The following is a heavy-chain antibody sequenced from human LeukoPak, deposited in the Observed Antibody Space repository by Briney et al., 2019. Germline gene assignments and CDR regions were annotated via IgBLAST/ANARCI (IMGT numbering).Heavy chain of an antibody. D-gene: IGHD3-10*01. J-gene: IGHJ4*02. CDR3: ARGLWFGDENPPYFDY. V-gene: IGHV4-39*07. CDR2: IYTSGTT. Sequence: PSETLSLTCTVSGGSISTSRYYWGWIRQPPGKGLEWIGRIYTSGTTNYNPSRKSRVTISIDTSKNQFSLKLSSVTAADTAVYYCARGLWFGDENPPYFDYWGQGTLVTVSS. CDR1: GGSISTSRYY.